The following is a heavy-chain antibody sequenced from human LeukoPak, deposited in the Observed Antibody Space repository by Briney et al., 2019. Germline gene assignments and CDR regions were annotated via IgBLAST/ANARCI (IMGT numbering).Heavy chain of an antibody. Sequence: SETLSLTCAVYGGSFSGYYWSWIRQPPGKGLEWIGEINHSGSTNYNPSLKSRVTISVDRSKNQFSLKLSSVTAADAAVYYCARAWGDLVAFDIWGQGTMVTVSS. V-gene: IGHV4-34*01. J-gene: IGHJ3*02. CDR1: GGSFSGYY. D-gene: IGHD1-26*01. CDR2: INHSGST. CDR3: ARAWGDLVAFDI.